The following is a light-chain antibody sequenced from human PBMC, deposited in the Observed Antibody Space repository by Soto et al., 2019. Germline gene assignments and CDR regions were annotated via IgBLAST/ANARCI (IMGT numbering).Light chain of an antibody. J-gene: IGKJ1*01. CDR1: HTISSW. CDR2: KAS. Sequence: DIPLTQPPSTLSASSRDRVTITCQASHTISSWLAWYQQKPGKAAKLLIYKASYLQSWVPSTFSGSGSGTEFTLTISSLQPDDFATYYCQQYKSYSSWTFAQGSKVAI. CDR3: QQYKSYSSWT. V-gene: IGKV1-5*03.